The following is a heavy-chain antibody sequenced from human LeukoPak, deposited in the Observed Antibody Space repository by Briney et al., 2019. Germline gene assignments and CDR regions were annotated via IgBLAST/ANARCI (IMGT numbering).Heavy chain of an antibody. Sequence: GGSLRLSCAASGFTFSSYGMSWVRQAPGKGLEWVSAISGSGGSTYYADSVKGRFTISRDNSKNTLYLQMNSLRAEDTAVYYCAKEKGIAVAGPSDYWGQGTLVTVSS. J-gene: IGHJ4*02. V-gene: IGHV3-23*01. CDR1: GFTFSSYG. CDR3: AKEKGIAVAGPSDY. D-gene: IGHD6-19*01. CDR2: ISGSGGST.